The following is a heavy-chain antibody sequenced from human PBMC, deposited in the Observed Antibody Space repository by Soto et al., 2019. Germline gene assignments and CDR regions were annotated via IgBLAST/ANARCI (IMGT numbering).Heavy chain of an antibody. CDR1: GGTFSSYA. V-gene: IGHV1-69*13. CDR3: ARQLRYFDWLSPDYYYGMDV. J-gene: IGHJ6*02. D-gene: IGHD3-9*01. Sequence: SVKVSCKASGGTFSSYAISWVRQAPGQGLEWMGGIIPIFGTANYAQKFQGRVTITADESTSTAYMELSSLRSEDTAVYYCARQLRYFDWLSPDYYYGMDVWGQGTTVTVSS. CDR2: IIPIFGTA.